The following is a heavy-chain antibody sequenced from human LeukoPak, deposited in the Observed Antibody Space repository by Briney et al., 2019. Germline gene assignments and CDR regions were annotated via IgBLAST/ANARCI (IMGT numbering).Heavy chain of an antibody. D-gene: IGHD6-13*01. J-gene: IGHJ5*02. CDR1: GDSVSSNSAA. CDR2: TYYRSKWYN. V-gene: IGHV6-1*01. CDR3: ARGRGPIAAAGLNWFDP. Sequence: SQTLSLTCAISGDSVSSNSAAWNWIRQSPSRGLEWLGRTYYRSKWYNDYAVSVKSRITINPDTSKNQFSLQLNSVTPENTAVYYCARGRGPIAAAGLNWFDPWGQGTLVTVSS.